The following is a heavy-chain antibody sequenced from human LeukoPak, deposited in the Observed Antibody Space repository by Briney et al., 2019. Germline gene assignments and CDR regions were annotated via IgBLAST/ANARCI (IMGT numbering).Heavy chain of an antibody. D-gene: IGHD3-16*01. CDR2: INPNSGGT. V-gene: IGHV1-2*02. Sequence: GASVKVSCKASGYTFTGYYMHWVRQAPGQGLEWMGWINPNSGGTNYAQKFQGRVTMTRDTSISTAYMELSRLRSDDTAVYYCARDGLLGGVPYYFDYWGQGTLVTVSS. J-gene: IGHJ4*02. CDR3: ARDGLLGGVPYYFDY. CDR1: GYTFTGYY.